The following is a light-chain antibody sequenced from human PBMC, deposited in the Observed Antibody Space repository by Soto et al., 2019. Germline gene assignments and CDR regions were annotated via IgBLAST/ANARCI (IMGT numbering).Light chain of an antibody. CDR2: SNS. CDR1: SSNIGGNT. J-gene: IGLJ1*01. Sequence: QSVLTQPPSASGTPGQRVTFSCSGSSSNIGGNTVSWFQHLPRTAPKLLIFSNSQRPSGVPDRFSGAKSGTSASLAISGLQSEDEANYYCATRDDGLSAYVFGTGTKDTVL. V-gene: IGLV1-44*01. CDR3: ATRDDGLSAYV.